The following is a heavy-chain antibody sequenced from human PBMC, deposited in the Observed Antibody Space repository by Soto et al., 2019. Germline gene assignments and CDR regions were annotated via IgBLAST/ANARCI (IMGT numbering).Heavy chain of an antibody. J-gene: IGHJ5*02. V-gene: IGHV6-1*01. CDR3: ARVYFQVAGTFDP. CDR2: TYFRFKWYT. CDR1: GDNVSSDTAA. Sequence: QVQLQQSGPGLVRSSQTLSLTCAISGDNVSSDTAAWNWFRQSPSRGLEWLGRTYFRFKWYTDYGASLKSRITIDADSSKNQFSLQLRSVTPEYTAVYFCARVYFQVAGTFDPWGQGTPVIVSS. D-gene: IGHD6-19*01.